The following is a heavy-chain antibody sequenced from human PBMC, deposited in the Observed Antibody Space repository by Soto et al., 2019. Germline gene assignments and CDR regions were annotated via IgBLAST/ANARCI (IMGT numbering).Heavy chain of an antibody. D-gene: IGHD3-22*01. V-gene: IGHV3-30*18. Sequence: QVQLVESGGGVVQPGGSLTLSCVGSGFTFSDYGMHWVRQAPGKGLEWLTFISFDEAKDKYYSAPVRGRFASSRDNSKNTLSLQMNGLRSEDTAVYYCAKGTYGGSAPYDYGMDVWGQGTTVTVSS. CDR3: AKGTYGGSAPYDYGMDV. CDR1: GFTFSDYG. J-gene: IGHJ6*02. CDR2: ISFDEAKDK.